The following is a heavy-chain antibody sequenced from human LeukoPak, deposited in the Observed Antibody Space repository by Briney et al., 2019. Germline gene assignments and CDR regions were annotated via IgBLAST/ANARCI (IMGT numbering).Heavy chain of an antibody. CDR1: GFAVSSNY. CDR3: ARDAANSIAARYDY. CDR2: VYSGDNT. J-gene: IGHJ4*02. V-gene: IGHV3-53*01. Sequence: LTGGSLRLSCAASGFAVSSNYMSWVRQAPGEGLEWVSVVYSGDNTYYAASVRGRFTISRDNSKNTLYLRMNSLRPEDTAVYFCARDAANSIAARYDYWGQGTLVTVSS. D-gene: IGHD6-6*01.